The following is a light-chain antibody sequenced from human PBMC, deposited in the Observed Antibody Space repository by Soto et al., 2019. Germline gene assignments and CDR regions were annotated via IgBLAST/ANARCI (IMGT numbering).Light chain of an antibody. CDR1: QSISNY. J-gene: IGKJ1*01. V-gene: IGKV1-5*03. Sequence: DIQVTQSPSTLSASVGDRVTITCRASQSISNYLAWYEQKPGKAPKVLIYKASSLESGVPSRFSGSGSGTEFTLTISSLQPDDFATYYCQHCDSYWTFGPGTKVEMK. CDR2: KAS. CDR3: QHCDSYWT.